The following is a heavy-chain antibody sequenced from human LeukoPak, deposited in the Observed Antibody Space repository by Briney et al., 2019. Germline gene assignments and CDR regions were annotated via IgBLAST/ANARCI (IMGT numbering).Heavy chain of an antibody. Sequence: ASVKVSCKASGYAFTSYGISWVRQAPGQGLEWMGWISAYNGNTNYAQKLQGRVTMTTDTSASTAYMELSSLRSEDTAVYYCARVTPSSGGYWYFDLWGRGTLVTVSS. V-gene: IGHV1-18*01. J-gene: IGHJ2*01. CDR3: ARVTPSSGGYWYFDL. CDR2: ISAYNGNT. D-gene: IGHD6-25*01. CDR1: GYAFTSYG.